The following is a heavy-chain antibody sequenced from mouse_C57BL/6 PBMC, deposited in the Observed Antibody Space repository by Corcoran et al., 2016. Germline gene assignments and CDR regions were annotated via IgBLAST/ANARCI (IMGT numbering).Heavy chain of an antibody. CDR3: ARWSYYYGSDY. CDR2: INPNNGGT. V-gene: IGHV1-26*01. CDR1: GYTFTDYY. Sequence: EVQLQQSGPELVKPGASVKISCKASGYTFTDYYMNWVKQSHGKSLEWIGDINPNNGGTSYNQKFKGKATLTVDKSSSTAYMELRSLTSEDSAVYYCARWSYYYGSDYWGQGTTLTVSS. J-gene: IGHJ2*01. D-gene: IGHD1-1*01.